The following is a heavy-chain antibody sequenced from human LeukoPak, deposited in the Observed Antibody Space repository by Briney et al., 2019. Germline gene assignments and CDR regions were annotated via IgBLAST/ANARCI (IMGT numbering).Heavy chain of an antibody. Sequence: GGSLRLSCAASGFTFSNAWMSWVRQAPGKGLEWVGRIKSKTDGGTTDYAAPVKGRFTISRDDSKNTLYLQMNSLKTEDTAVYYCTTGRYSGSYWDLWGQGTLVTVSS. V-gene: IGHV3-15*01. CDR3: TTGRYSGSYWDL. J-gene: IGHJ4*02. CDR2: IKSKTDGGTT. D-gene: IGHD1-26*01. CDR1: GFTFSNAW.